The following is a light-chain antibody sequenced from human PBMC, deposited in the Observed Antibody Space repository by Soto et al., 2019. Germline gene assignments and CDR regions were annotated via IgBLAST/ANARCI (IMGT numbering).Light chain of an antibody. V-gene: IGLV3-21*02. J-gene: IGLJ2*01. Sequence: SYVVTQPPSVSVAPGQAATIICGGNNIETESVHWYQQKPGQAPVLVVYDDIDRPSGIPERFSGANSGNTATLTISRVEAGDEADYYCQMWDSFTDQPVFGGGTKVTVL. CDR1: NIETES. CDR3: QMWDSFTDQPV. CDR2: DDI.